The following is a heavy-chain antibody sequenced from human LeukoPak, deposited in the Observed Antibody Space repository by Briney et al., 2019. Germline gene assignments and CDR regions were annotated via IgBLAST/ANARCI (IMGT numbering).Heavy chain of an antibody. Sequence: SETLSLTCTVSGGSISSYYWSWIRQPPGKGLEWIGYIYYSGSTNYNPSLKSRVTISVDTSKNQFSLKLSSVTAADTAVYYCARLRRVRADYYYYMDVWGKGTTVTISS. J-gene: IGHJ6*03. CDR1: GGSISSYY. CDR3: ARLRRVRADYYYYMDV. V-gene: IGHV4-59*12. D-gene: IGHD3-10*01. CDR2: IYYSGST.